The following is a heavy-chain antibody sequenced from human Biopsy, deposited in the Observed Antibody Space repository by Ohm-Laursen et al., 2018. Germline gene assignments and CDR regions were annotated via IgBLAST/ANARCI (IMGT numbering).Heavy chain of an antibody. CDR1: SYAFTDYN. J-gene: IGHJ1*01. V-gene: IGHV1-69*06. D-gene: IGHD3-9*01. CDR3: ATKLTGYFHH. CDR2: IIPIFGTA. Sequence: SSVKVSCKASSYAFTDYNIHWMRQAPGQGLEWMGGIIPIFGTANYAQKFQGRVTVAADTSTSTATMELRSLRSDDTAVYYCATKLTGYFHHWGQGTLVIVSS.